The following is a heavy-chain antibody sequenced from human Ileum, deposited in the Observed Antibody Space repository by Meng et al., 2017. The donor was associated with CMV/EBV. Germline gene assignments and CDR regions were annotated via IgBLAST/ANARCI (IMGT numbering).Heavy chain of an antibody. Sequence: QITFKESGPTLVKLTQTLTLPCTFSGFSLSTSGVGVGWIRPPPGKALEWLALMYWDDDKRYSPSLKNRLTITKDTSKNKVVLTMTNMDPVDTATYCCAHLGTYSNHWFPLYFDKWGQGALVTVSS. D-gene: IGHD3-9*01. CDR3: AHLGTYSNHWFPLYFDK. V-gene: IGHV2-5*02. CDR1: GFSLSTSGVG. CDR2: MYWDDDK. J-gene: IGHJ4*02.